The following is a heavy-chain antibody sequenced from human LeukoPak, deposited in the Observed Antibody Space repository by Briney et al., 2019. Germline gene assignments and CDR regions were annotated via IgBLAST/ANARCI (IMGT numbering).Heavy chain of an antibody. CDR2: IYYSGST. D-gene: IGHD3-22*01. J-gene: IGHJ4*02. CDR1: GGSISSGDYY. CDR3: ASQYYYDSSGYYF. Sequence: PSETLSLTCTVSGGSISSGDYYWSWIRQPPGKGLEWIGYIYYSGSTYYNPSLKSRVTISVDTSKNQFSLKLSSVTAADTGVYYCASQYYYDSSGYYFWGQGTLVTVSS. V-gene: IGHV4-30-4*08.